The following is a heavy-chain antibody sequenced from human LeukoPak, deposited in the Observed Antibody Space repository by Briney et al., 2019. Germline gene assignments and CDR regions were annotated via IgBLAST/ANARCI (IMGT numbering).Heavy chain of an antibody. V-gene: IGHV3-33*01. Sequence: TGRSLRLSCAASGFTFSSYGMHWVRQAPGKGLEWVAVIWYDGSNKYYADSVKGRFTISRDNSKNTLYLQMNSLRAEDTAVYYCARDPPTLSSFDYWGQGTLVTVSS. J-gene: IGHJ4*02. CDR2: IWYDGSNK. D-gene: IGHD2-2*01. CDR3: ARDPPTLSSFDY. CDR1: GFTFSSYG.